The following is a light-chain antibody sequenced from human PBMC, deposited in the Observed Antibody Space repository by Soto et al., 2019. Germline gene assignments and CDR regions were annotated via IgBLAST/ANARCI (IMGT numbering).Light chain of an antibody. CDR3: CSYAGSYDWV. CDR2: EVT. V-gene: IGLV2-11*01. J-gene: IGLJ3*02. CDR1: SSDVGGYNY. Sequence: QSALTQPRSVSGSPGQTVTISCTGTSSDVGGYNYVSWYQQHPGKAPKVLIYEVTKRPSGVPDRFSGSKSGNTASLTISGLQAEDEADYYCCSYAGSYDWVFGGGTQPTVL.